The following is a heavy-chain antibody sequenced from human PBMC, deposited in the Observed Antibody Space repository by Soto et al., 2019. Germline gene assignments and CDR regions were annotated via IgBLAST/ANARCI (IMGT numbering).Heavy chain of an antibody. CDR3: GRPWGIGLTPPGP. V-gene: IGHV4-39*01. CDR1: GASINNTSYY. Sequence: PSETLSLTCTVSGASINNTSYYWGWIRQSPGKGLEWIGNIYYSGKTYYSPSLKSRVSISVDASRNQFSLRLSSVTAADTAVYYCGRPWGIGLTPPGPWGQGXLVTVSS. D-gene: IGHD6-13*01. CDR2: IYYSGKT. J-gene: IGHJ5*02.